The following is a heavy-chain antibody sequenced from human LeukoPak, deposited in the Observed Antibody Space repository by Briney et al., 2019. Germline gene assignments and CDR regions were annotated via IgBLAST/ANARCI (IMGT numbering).Heavy chain of an antibody. CDR1: GNIFTSYY. Sequence: GASVKVSCKTSGNIFTSYYIHWVRQAPGQGLEWMGWINPNRGDTKYAQKFQGRVTMTRDASIFTVYMELSRLRSDDTAIYYCAGGLYNTYPEDYWGQGTLVTVSP. CDR3: AGGLYNTYPEDY. V-gene: IGHV1-2*02. D-gene: IGHD1-14*01. J-gene: IGHJ4*02. CDR2: INPNRGDT.